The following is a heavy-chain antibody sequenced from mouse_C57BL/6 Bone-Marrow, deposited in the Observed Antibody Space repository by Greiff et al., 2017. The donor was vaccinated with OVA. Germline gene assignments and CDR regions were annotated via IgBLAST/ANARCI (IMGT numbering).Heavy chain of an antibody. J-gene: IGHJ2*01. D-gene: IGHD2-3*01. Sequence: QVQLKQPGAELVRPGSSVKLSCKASGYTFTSYWMHWVKQRPIQGLEWIGNIDPSDSETHYNQKFKDKATLTVDKSSSTAYMQLSSLTSEDSAVYYCARLLDGYYSFDYWGQGTTLTVSS. CDR3: ARLLDGYYSFDY. CDR1: GYTFTSYW. V-gene: IGHV1-52*01. CDR2: IDPSDSET.